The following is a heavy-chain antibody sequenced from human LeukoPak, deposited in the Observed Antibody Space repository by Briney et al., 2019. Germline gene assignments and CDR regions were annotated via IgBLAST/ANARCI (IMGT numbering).Heavy chain of an antibody. CDR3: AREPGQYYDILTGYYPPPNYFDY. CDR1: GFTFSSYA. CDR2: ISYDGSNK. Sequence: HPGRSLRLSCAASGFTFSSYAMHWVRQAPGKGLEWVAVISYDGSNKYYADSVKGRFTISRDNSKNTLYLQMNSLRAEDTAVYYRAREPGQYYDILTGYYPPPNYFDYWGQGTLVTVSS. V-gene: IGHV3-30*04. J-gene: IGHJ4*02. D-gene: IGHD3-9*01.